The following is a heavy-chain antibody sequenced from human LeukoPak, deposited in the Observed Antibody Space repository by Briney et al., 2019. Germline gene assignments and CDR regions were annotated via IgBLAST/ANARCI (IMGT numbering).Heavy chain of an antibody. D-gene: IGHD3-10*01. CDR3: ARDVVAYGSRKYGDF. V-gene: IGHV1-2*02. CDR2: INPNSGGT. CDR1: GYSFTDNY. J-gene: IGHJ4*02. Sequence: ASVKVSCKASGYSFTDNYIHWVRQAPGQGLEWMGWINPNSGGTNYARKFQGRVTMTGDTSISTAYMELSRLISDDTAVYYCARDVVAYGSRKYGDFWGQGTLVTVSS.